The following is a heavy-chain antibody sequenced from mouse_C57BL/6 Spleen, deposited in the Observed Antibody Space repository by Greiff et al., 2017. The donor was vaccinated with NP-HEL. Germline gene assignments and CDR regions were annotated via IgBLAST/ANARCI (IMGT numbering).Heavy chain of an antibody. D-gene: IGHD1-1*01. V-gene: IGHV1-54*01. Sequence: VQLQQSGAELVRPGTSVKVSCKASGYAFTNYLIEWVKQRPGQGLEWIGVINPGSGGTNYNEKFKGKATLTADKFSSTAYMQLSSLTSEDSAVYFCAREGYGSSSHWYFDVWGTGTTVTVSS. CDR2: INPGSGGT. J-gene: IGHJ1*03. CDR1: GYAFTNYL. CDR3: AREGYGSSSHWYFDV.